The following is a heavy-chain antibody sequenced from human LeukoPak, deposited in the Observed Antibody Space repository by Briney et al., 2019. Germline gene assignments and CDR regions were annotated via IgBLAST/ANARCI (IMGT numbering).Heavy chain of an antibody. CDR3: ARGSPEHSSILEN. CDR2: IYYSGYA. D-gene: IGHD1-1*01. Sequence: SETLSLTCTVSGGSIANYYWNWIRQPPGKGLEWIGYIYYSGYADHNPSLKSRVTISVDTSMNQFSLKVSSVTAADTAVYYCARGSPEHSSILENWGQGTLVTVSS. CDR1: GGSIANYY. J-gene: IGHJ4*02. V-gene: IGHV4-59*01.